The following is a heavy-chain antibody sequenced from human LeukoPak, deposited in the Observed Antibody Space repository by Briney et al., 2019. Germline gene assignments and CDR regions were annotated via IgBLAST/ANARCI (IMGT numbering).Heavy chain of an antibody. CDR2: INPSGGST. D-gene: IGHD2-8*01. CDR1: GYTFTSYY. J-gene: IGHJ6*03. V-gene: IGHV1-46*01. Sequence: ASVKVSCKASGYTFTSYYMHWVRQAPGQGLEWMGIINPSGGSTSYAQKFQGRVTMTRDTSTSTVYMELSSLRSEDTAVYYCARDRPRNGPPYYMDVWGKGTTVTITS. CDR3: ARDRPRNGPPYYMDV.